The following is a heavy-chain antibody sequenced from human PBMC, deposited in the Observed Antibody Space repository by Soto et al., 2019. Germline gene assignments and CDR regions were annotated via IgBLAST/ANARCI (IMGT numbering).Heavy chain of an antibody. CDR1: GGTFSSHA. J-gene: IGHJ6*02. CDR2: IIPIFGTA. Sequence: GASVKVSCKASGGTFSSHAISWVRQAPGQGLEWMGGIIPIFGTANYAQKFQGRVTITADESTSTAYVELSSLRSEDTAVYYCAREGSGYLISDYYGMDVWGQGTTVTVSS. CDR3: AREGSGYLISDYYGMDV. V-gene: IGHV1-69*13. D-gene: IGHD5-12*01.